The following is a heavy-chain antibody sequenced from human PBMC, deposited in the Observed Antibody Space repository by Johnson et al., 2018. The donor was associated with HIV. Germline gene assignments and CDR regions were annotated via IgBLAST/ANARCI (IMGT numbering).Heavy chain of an antibody. CDR3: ARAIAAAGAFDI. CDR1: GFTFSSYD. Sequence: VQLVESGGGLVQPGVSLRLSCAASGFTFSSYDMHWVRQATGKGLEWVSAIGTAGDTYYPGSVKGRFTISRENAKNSLYLQMNSLRAGDTAVYYCARAIAAAGAFDIWGQGTMVTVSS. D-gene: IGHD6-13*01. J-gene: IGHJ3*02. V-gene: IGHV3-13*01. CDR2: IGTAGDT.